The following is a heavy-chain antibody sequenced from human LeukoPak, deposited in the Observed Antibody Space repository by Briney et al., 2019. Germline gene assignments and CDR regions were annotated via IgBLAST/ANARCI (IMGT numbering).Heavy chain of an antibody. CDR2: IYPGDSDT. V-gene: IGHV5-51*01. D-gene: IGHD4-17*01. CDR3: GRLTTVTTGYYFDY. Sequence: GESLKISCKGSGYSFTSYWIGWVRQMPGKGLEWMGSIYPGDSDTRYSPSFQGQVTISADKSISTAYLQWSSPKASDTAMYYCGRLTTVTTGYYFDYWGQGTLVTVSS. CDR1: GYSFTSYW. J-gene: IGHJ4*02.